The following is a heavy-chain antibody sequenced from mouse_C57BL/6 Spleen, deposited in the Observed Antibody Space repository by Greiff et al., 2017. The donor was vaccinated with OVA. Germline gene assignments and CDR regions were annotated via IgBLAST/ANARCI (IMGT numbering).Heavy chain of an antibody. J-gene: IGHJ4*01. CDR1: GFTFTDYY. CDR2: IRNKANGYTT. Sequence: EVMLVESGGGLVQPGGSLSLSCAASGFTFTDYYMSWVRQPPGKALEWLGFIRNKANGYTTAYSASVKGRFTISRDNSQSILYLQMNALRAEDSATYYCARSETPFYSNGAMDYWGQGTSVTVSS. D-gene: IGHD2-5*01. V-gene: IGHV7-3*01. CDR3: ARSETPFYSNGAMDY.